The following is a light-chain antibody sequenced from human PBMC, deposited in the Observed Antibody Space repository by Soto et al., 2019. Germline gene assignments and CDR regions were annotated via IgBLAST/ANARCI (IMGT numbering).Light chain of an antibody. CDR1: SGSIASNY. CDR2: EDN. CDR3: QSYDSSKGVV. V-gene: IGLV6-57*04. Sequence: LTQPHSVSESPGKTVTISCTRSSGSIASNYVQWYQQRPGSAPTTVIYEDNQRPSGVPDRFSGSIDSSSNSASLTISGLKTEDEADYYCQSYDSSKGVVFGGGTKVTVL. J-gene: IGLJ2*01.